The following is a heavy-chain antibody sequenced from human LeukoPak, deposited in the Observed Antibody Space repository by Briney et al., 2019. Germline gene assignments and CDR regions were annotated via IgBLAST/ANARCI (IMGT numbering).Heavy chain of an antibody. V-gene: IGHV1-18*04. D-gene: IGHD5-24*01. Sequence: ASVKVSCKASGYTFTGYYMHWVRQAPGQGLEWMGWISAYNGNTNYAQKLQGRVTMTTDTSTSTAYMELRSLRSDDTAVYYCARDGWLQLHAFDIWGQGTMVTVSS. CDR3: ARDGWLQLHAFDI. CDR1: GYTFTGYY. J-gene: IGHJ3*02. CDR2: ISAYNGNT.